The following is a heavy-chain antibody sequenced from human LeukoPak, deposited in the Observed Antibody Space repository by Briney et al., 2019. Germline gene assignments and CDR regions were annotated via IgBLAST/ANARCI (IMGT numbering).Heavy chain of an antibody. D-gene: IGHD3-10*01. J-gene: IGHJ4*02. V-gene: IGHV1-69*06. CDR2: IIPIFGTA. Sequence: ASVKVSCKASGGTFSSYAICWVRQAPGQGLEWMGGIIPIFGTANYAQKFQGRVTITADKSTSTAYMELSSLRSEDTAVYYCARVGSGSYYFDYWGQGTLVTVSS. CDR3: ARVGSGSYYFDY. CDR1: GGTFSSYA.